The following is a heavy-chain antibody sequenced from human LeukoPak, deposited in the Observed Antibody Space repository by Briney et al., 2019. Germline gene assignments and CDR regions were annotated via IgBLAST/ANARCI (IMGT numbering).Heavy chain of an antibody. CDR2: IYYSGST. D-gene: IGHD3-22*01. V-gene: IGHV4-39*02. Sequence: SETLSLTCTVSGGSISSSSYYWGWIRQPPGKGLEWIGSIYYSGSTYYNPSLKSRVTISVDTSKNQFSLKLSSVTAADTAVYYCARDPPGYYDSSGYSDYWGQGTLVTVSS. CDR1: GGSISSSSYY. J-gene: IGHJ4*02. CDR3: ARDPPGYYDSSGYSDY.